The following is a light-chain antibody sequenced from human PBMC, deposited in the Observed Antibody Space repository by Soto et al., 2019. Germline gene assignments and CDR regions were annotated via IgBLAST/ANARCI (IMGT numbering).Light chain of an antibody. CDR2: DAS. V-gene: IGKV3-11*01. CDR1: QSVGSY. J-gene: IGKJ4*01. Sequence: EIGLTQSPATLSLSPGERATLSCRASQSVGSYLVWYQQKPGQAPRLLIYDASSRATGIPARFSGSGSGTDFSLTISSLEPEDFAVYYCQQRSSRPPLTFGGGTKVEIK. CDR3: QQRSSRPPLT.